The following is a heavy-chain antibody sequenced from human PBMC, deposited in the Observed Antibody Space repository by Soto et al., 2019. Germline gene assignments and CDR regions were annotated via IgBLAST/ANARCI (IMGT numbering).Heavy chain of an antibody. CDR1: GGSISSYY. J-gene: IGHJ6*02. CDR2: IYYSGST. CDR3: ARDRLDIVVVPAAMAPYYYYGMDV. Sequence: PSETLSLTCTVSGGSISSYYWSWIRQPPGKGLEWIGYIYYSGSTNYNPSLKSRVTISVDTSKNQFSLKLSSVTAADTAVYYCARDRLDIVVVPAAMAPYYYYGMDVWGQGTTVTVSS. D-gene: IGHD2-2*01. V-gene: IGHV4-59*12.